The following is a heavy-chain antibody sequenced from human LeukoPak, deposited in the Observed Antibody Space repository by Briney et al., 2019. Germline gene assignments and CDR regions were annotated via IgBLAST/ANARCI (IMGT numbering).Heavy chain of an antibody. CDR1: GGTFSSYA. CDR3: ASTYYYGSGSYFPDYYYYMDV. Sequence: ASVKVSCKASGGTFSSYAISSVRHAPGQGLEWMGGIIPILGIANYAQKFQGRVTITADKSTSTAYMELSSLRSEDTAVYYCASTYYYGSGSYFPDYYYYMDVWGKGTTVTVSS. CDR2: IIPILGIA. V-gene: IGHV1-69*04. D-gene: IGHD3-10*01. J-gene: IGHJ6*03.